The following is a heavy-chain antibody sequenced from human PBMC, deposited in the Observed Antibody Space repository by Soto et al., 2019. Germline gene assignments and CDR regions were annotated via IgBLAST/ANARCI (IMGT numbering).Heavy chain of an antibody. Sequence: SVKVFSKVSGYPFTTYYIHWVRQAPGQGLEWMGWIDPRSGGTVYEQKGQGRVTMTRDTSISTVYMDLSGLTSDDTALYYCATDDYGIFPYWGQGSLVAVSS. J-gene: IGHJ4*02. CDR3: ATDDYGIFPY. D-gene: IGHD3-10*01. CDR1: GYPFTTYY. CDR2: IDPRSGGT. V-gene: IGHV1-2*02.